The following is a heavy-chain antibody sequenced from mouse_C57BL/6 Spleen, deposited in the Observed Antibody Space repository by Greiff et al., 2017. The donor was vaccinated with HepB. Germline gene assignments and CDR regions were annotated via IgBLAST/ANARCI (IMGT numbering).Heavy chain of an antibody. CDR1: GFSLTGYG. Sequence: VQLVESGPGLVAPSQGLSITCTVPGFSLTGYGLHWVRRPPGKGLEWLGEIWAGGSTNYNSALMSSLSISKDNSKSQVFLKMNSLQTDDTAMYYCARLEDIWGQGTTLTVSS. CDR2: IWAGGST. CDR3: ARLEDI. V-gene: IGHV2-9*02. D-gene: IGHD1-3*01. J-gene: IGHJ2*01.